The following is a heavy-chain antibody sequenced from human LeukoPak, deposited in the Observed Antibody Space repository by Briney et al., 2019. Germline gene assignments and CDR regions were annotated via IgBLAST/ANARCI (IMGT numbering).Heavy chain of an antibody. D-gene: IGHD3-10*02. J-gene: IGHJ6*02. CDR3: ARGPVEAVFGVSTED. CDR2: MNPSSGNT. CDR1: GYTFTSYD. V-gene: IGHV1-8*01. Sequence: SVKVSCKASGYTFTSYDINWVRQATGQGLEWMGWMNPSSGNTGYAQKFQGRVSMTRDTSISTAYMELSSLRSEDTAVYYCARGPVEAVFGVSTEDWGQGTTVTVSS.